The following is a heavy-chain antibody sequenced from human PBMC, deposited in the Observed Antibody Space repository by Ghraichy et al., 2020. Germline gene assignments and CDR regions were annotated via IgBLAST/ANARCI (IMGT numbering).Heavy chain of an antibody. CDR1: GFTVSSIS. V-gene: IGHV3-53*04. J-gene: IGHJ4*02. D-gene: IGHD6-19*01. CDR3: ARSQYSSGWAYFDY. CDR2: IYSGGST. Sequence: GGSLRLSCAASGFTVSSISMSWVRQAPGKGLEWVSVIYSGGSTYYADSVKGRFTISSHNSKNTRYLQMNSVRAEDTAVYYGARSQYSSGWAYFDYWGQGTLVTVSS.